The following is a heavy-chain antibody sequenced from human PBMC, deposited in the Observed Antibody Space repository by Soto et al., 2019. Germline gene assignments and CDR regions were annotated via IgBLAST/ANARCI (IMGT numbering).Heavy chain of an antibody. Sequence: QVQLQESGPGLVKPSQTLSLTCTVSGGSISSGGYYWTWIRQHPGKGLEWIGYNYYSGITYYNPSLRIRVTISLATSKNQFSLKLSSVTAADTVVYYCARGSSIAGLYYGMDVWGQGTTVTVSS. CDR2: NYYSGIT. V-gene: IGHV4-31*03. CDR3: ARGSSIAGLYYGMDV. CDR1: GGSISSGGYY. D-gene: IGHD6-6*01. J-gene: IGHJ6*02.